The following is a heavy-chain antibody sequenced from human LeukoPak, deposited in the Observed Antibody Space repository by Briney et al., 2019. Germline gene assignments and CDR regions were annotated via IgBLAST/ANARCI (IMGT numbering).Heavy chain of an antibody. D-gene: IGHD6-13*01. CDR2: ISVGSSYT. Sequence: GGSLRLSCAASGFTFSSYIMNWVRQAPGKGLEWVSFISVGSSYTYYADSVKGRFTISRDNAKNSLYLQMNSLRAEDTALYYCAKDISKPDPYSSSWYYFDYWGQGTLVTVSS. CDR3: AKDISKPDPYSSSWYYFDY. V-gene: IGHV3-21*04. CDR1: GFTFSSYI. J-gene: IGHJ4*02.